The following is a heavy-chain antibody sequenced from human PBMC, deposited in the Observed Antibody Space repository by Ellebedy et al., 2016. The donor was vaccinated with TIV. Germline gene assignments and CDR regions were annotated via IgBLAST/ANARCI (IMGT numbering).Heavy chain of an antibody. CDR3: ARHLRYSDWRILDL. D-gene: IGHD3-9*01. CDR2: IFHSGTT. V-gene: IGHV4-39*01. J-gene: IGHJ5*02. CDR1: RVSITDPTYY. Sequence: MPSDTLSLTCTVSRVSITDPTYYWAWLRQPPGKGLDWLGTIFHSGTTYKSSALSSRGSMSVDTSRNQFSLDLKSVTAADTAVYYCARHLRYSDWRILDLWGPGILVAVSS.